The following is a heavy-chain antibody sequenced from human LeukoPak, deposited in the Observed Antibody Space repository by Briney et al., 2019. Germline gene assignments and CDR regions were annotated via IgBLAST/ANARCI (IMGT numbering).Heavy chain of an antibody. D-gene: IGHD3-3*01. J-gene: IGHJ4*02. CDR3: ARGPLGVFGVVIDPLVGDY. V-gene: IGHV1-18*01. Sequence: ASVKVSCKASGYTFTSYGISWVRQAPGQGLEWMGWISAYNGNTNYAQKLQGRVTMTTDTSTSTAYMGMRSLRSDDTAVYYCARGPLGVFGVVIDPLVGDYWGQGTLVTVSS. CDR2: ISAYNGNT. CDR1: GYTFTSYG.